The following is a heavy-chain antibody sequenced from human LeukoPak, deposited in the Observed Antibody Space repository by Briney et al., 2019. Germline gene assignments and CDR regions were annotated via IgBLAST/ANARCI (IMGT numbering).Heavy chain of an antibody. D-gene: IGHD4-17*01. CDR1: GFTFSTYG. V-gene: IGHV3-33*01. CDR3: ARGGRTTWHGMDV. CDR2: IWYDGSNK. J-gene: IGHJ6*02. Sequence: GRSLRLSCEASGFTFSTYGMHWVRQAPGKGLEWVAVIWYDGSNKNYADSVKGRFTISRDNSKNTLYLQMNSLRAEDTAVYYCARGGRTTWHGMDVWGHGTTVTVSS.